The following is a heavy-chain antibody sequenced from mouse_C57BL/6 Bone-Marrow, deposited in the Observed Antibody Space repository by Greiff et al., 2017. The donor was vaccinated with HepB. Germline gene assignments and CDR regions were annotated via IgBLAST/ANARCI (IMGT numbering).Heavy chain of an antibody. CDR2: ISSGSSTI. J-gene: IGHJ3*01. V-gene: IGHV5-17*01. D-gene: IGHD1-1*01. CDR3: ASEDYGSSPPVFAY. CDR1: GFTFSDYG. Sequence: EVMLVESGGGLVKPGGSLKLSCAASGFTFSDYGMHWVRQAPEKGLEWVAYISSGSSTIYYADTVKGRFTISSENAKNTLCLQMTSMRSEDTAMYYCASEDYGSSPPVFAYWGQGTLVTVSA.